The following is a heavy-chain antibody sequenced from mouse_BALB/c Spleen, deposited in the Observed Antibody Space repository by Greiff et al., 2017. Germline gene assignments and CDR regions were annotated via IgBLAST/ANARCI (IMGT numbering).Heavy chain of an antibody. CDR2: ISSGGSYT. J-gene: IGHJ3*01. V-gene: IGHV5-6*01. CDR3: ARHGDYPFAY. D-gene: IGHD2-13*01. CDR1: GFTFSSYG. Sequence: EVQLVESGGDLVQPGGSLTLSCAASGFTFSSYGMSWVRQTPDKGLEWVATISSGGSYTYYPASVTGRFTISRDKAKNTLYLQMSNLKSEDTAMYYCARHGDYPFAYWGQGTLVTVSA.